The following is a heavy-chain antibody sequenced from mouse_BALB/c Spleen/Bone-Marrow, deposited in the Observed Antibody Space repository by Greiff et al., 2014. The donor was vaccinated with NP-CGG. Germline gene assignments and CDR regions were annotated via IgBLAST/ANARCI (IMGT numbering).Heavy chain of an antibody. CDR3: AHDAPFTY. D-gene: IGHD2-3*01. J-gene: IGHJ3*01. Sequence: VQLKHSGADLVKPGASVKLSCTTSGFNIKDTFMHWVKQRPEQGLEWIGRIDPAGGNTKYDPKFQGKATITADTSSNKVSLQLSGLTSEDTAVYYCAHDAPFTYWGQGTLVTVSA. V-gene: IGHV14-3*02. CDR2: IDPAGGNT. CDR1: GFNIKDTF.